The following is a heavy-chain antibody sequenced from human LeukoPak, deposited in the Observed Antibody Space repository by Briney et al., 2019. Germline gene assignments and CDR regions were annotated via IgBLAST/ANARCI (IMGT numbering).Heavy chain of an antibody. J-gene: IGHJ4*02. CDR2: IYYSGST. CDR1: GGSISSSSYY. Sequence: PSETLSLTCTVSGGSISSSSYYWGWIRQPPGKGLEWIGSIYYSGSTYYNPSLKSRVTISVDTSKNQFSLKLSSVTAADTAVYYCARNYYDSSGRFDYWGQGTLVTVSS. V-gene: IGHV4-39*07. CDR3: ARNYYDSSGRFDY. D-gene: IGHD3-22*01.